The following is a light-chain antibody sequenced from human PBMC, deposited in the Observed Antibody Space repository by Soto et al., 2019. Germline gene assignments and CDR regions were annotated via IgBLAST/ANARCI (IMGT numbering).Light chain of an antibody. J-gene: IGKJ1*01. V-gene: IGKV3-15*01. Sequence: EIVMTQSPDTLSVSPGETATLSCRASQSVGSNLAWYQQKPGQAPRLLISDASTRAAGLPARFSGSGSGTEFTLTISSFQSEDFAVYYCQQSNNWPKTFGQGTKVDIK. CDR2: DAS. CDR3: QQSNNWPKT. CDR1: QSVGSN.